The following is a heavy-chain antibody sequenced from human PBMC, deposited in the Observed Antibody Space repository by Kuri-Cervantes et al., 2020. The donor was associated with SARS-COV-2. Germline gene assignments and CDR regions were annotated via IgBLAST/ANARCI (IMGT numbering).Heavy chain of an antibody. D-gene: IGHD3-3*01. CDR3: ARVVVWSGYYFDY. CDR2: IYYSGST. CDR1: GGSISSYY. J-gene: IGHJ4*02. V-gene: IGHV4-59*01. Sequence: ESLKISCTVSGGSISSYYWSWIRQPPGKGLEWIGYIYYSGSTNYNPSLKSRVTISVDTSKNQFSLKLSSVTAADTAVYYCARVVVWSGYYFDYRGQGTLVTVSS.